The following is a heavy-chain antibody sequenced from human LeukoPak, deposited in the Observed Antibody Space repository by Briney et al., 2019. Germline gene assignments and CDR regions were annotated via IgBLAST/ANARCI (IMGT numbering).Heavy chain of an antibody. V-gene: IGHV3-23*01. Sequence: GGSLRLSCAASGFTFTSYAMSWVRQAPGKGLEWVSAIRGSGGSTYYADSVKGRFTISRDNSKNTLYLQMNSLRAEDTAVYYCAKAGDGYSPYYFDYWGQGTLVTVSS. CDR3: AKAGDGYSPYYFDY. CDR1: GFTFTSYA. J-gene: IGHJ4*02. D-gene: IGHD5-24*01. CDR2: IRGSGGST.